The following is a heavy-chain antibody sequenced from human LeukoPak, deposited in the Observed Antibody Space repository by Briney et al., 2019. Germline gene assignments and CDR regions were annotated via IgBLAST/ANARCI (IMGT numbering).Heavy chain of an antibody. CDR1: GYTFTSYA. V-gene: IGHV1-3*01. Sequence: GASVKVSFKASGYTFTSYAMHWVRQAPGQRLEWMGWINAGNGITKYSQKFQGRVTITRDTSASTAYMELSSLRSEDTAVYYCARVQTAYSSGWYEVYYYYGMDVWGQGTTATVSS. J-gene: IGHJ6*02. D-gene: IGHD6-19*01. CDR2: INAGNGIT. CDR3: ARVQTAYSSGWYEVYYYYGMDV.